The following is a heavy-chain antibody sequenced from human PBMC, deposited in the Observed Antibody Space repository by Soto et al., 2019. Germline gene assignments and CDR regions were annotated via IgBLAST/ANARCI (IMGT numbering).Heavy chain of an antibody. V-gene: IGHV3-23*01. CDR3: AYSSTPFDY. J-gene: IGHJ4*02. CDR1: GWSFSGYY. Sequence: ETLSLTCAVYGWSFSGYYWSWVRQAPGKGLEWVSAISGSGGSTYYADSVKGRFTISRDNSKNTLYLQVNSLRAEDTAVYYCAYSSTPFDYWGQGTLVTVSS. CDR2: ISGSGGST. D-gene: IGHD6-13*01.